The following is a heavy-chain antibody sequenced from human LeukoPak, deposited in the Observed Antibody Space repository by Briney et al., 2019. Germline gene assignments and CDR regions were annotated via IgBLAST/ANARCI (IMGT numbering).Heavy chain of an antibody. CDR2: IYYSGSA. D-gene: IGHD3/OR15-3a*01. CDR1: GGSISTYY. CDR3: ARDRTGYNWFDP. V-gene: IGHV4-59*01. J-gene: IGHJ5*02. Sequence: SETLSLTCTVSGGSISTYYWNWIRQPPGKGLEWLGYIYYSGSANYNPSLKSRVTISVDTSKNQVSLKLSSVTAADTAVYYCARDRTGYNWFDPWGQGTLVTVSA.